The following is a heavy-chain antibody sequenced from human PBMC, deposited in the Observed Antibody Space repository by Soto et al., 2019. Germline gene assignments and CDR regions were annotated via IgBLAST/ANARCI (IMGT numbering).Heavy chain of an antibody. CDR2: INHSGST. V-gene: IGHV4-34*01. Sequence: ENPSLTLGFFRGAFQSNYWTWVRQPPGKGLEWIGEINHSGSTNYNPSLKSRVTISVDTSKNQFSLNLSSVTAADTAVYFCLSARFDYWGQGTLVTVSS. CDR3: LSARFDY. J-gene: IGHJ4*02. D-gene: IGHD6-19*01. CDR1: RGAFQSNY.